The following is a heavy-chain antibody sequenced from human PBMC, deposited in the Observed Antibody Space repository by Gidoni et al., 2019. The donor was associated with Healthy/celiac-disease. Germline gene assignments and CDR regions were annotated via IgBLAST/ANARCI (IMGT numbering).Heavy chain of an antibody. CDR1: GFTFSSYS. D-gene: IGHD5-12*01. CDR2: ISSSSSYK. J-gene: IGHJ4*02. CDR3: ARPSYDSPIR. V-gene: IGHV3-21*01. Sequence: EVQLVESGGGLVTPGGSLTLSCAAFGFTFSSYSMNWVRQAPGKGLEWVSTISSSSSYKYYEDSVKGRFTNSRDNAKISLYLQMNSLRAEDTGVYYCARPSYDSPIRWGQGTLVTVSS.